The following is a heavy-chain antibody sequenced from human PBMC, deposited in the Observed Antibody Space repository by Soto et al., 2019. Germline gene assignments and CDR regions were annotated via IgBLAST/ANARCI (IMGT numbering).Heavy chain of an antibody. Sequence: SETLSLTCRVEGGSLGYDYWNWIRQSPGKGLEWIGEINRRGTINYNPSFRSRVTLSVDTSKNEFSLRLNSVTAADTAVYYCARGGGVRASQMVWFDPWGLGTLVTVSS. D-gene: IGHD3-16*01. V-gene: IGHV4-34*01. J-gene: IGHJ5*02. CDR1: GGSLGYDY. CDR3: ARGGGVRASQMVWFDP. CDR2: INRRGTI.